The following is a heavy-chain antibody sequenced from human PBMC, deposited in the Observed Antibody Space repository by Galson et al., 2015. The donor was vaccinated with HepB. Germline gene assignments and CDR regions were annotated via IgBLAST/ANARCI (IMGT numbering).Heavy chain of an antibody. Sequence: SLRLSCAASGFTFSSYAMHWVRQAPGKGLEWVAVISYDGSNKYYADSVKGRFTISRDNSKNTLYLQMNSLRAEDTAVYYCATRYNWNYDPYFDYWGQGTLVTVSS. J-gene: IGHJ4*02. CDR3: ATRYNWNYDPYFDY. V-gene: IGHV3-30-3*01. CDR2: ISYDGSNK. D-gene: IGHD1-7*01. CDR1: GFTFSSYA.